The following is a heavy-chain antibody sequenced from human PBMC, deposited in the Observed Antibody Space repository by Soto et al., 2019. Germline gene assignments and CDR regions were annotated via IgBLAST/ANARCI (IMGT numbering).Heavy chain of an antibody. CDR2: IYYSGST. CDR1: GGSISSGGYY. D-gene: IGHD5-12*01. Sequence: SEPLSLTCTVSGGSISSGGYYWSWIRQHPGKGLEWIGYIYYSGSTYYNPSLKSRVTISVDTSKNQFSLKLSSVTAADTAVYYCATIQLSAGYGYYFDYWGQGTLVTVSS. CDR3: ATIQLSAGYGYYFDY. J-gene: IGHJ4*02. V-gene: IGHV4-31*03.